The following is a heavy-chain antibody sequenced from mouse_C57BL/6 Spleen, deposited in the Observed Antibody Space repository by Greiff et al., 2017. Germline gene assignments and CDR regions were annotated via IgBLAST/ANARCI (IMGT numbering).Heavy chain of an antibody. Sequence: QVQLQQPGAELVKPGASVKLSCKASGYTFTSYWMHWVKQRPGRGLEWIGRIDPNRGGTKYNEKFKSKATLTVYKPSSTAYMQLSSLTSEDSAVYYCARSSITTVVAPYYYAMDYWGQGTSVTVSS. CDR3: ARSSITTVVAPYYYAMDY. J-gene: IGHJ4*01. V-gene: IGHV1-72*01. D-gene: IGHD1-1*01. CDR1: GYTFTSYW. CDR2: IDPNRGGT.